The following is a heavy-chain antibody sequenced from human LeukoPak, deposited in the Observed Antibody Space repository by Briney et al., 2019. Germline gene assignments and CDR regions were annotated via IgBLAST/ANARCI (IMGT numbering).Heavy chain of an antibody. CDR1: GLTFSSYG. CDR3: ARDYGSGIDC. Sequence: GGSLRLSCAASGLTFSSYGMHWVRQAPGKGLEWVALIWYDGSNKYYADSVKGRFTISRDNSRNTLYLQMNSLRAEDTALYYCARDYGSGIDCWGQGTLVTVSS. D-gene: IGHD3-10*01. V-gene: IGHV3-33*01. J-gene: IGHJ4*02. CDR2: IWYDGSNK.